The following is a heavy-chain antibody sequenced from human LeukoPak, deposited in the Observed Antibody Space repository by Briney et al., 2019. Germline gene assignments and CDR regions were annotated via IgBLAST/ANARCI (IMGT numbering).Heavy chain of an antibody. CDR2: ISASGVMT. Sequence: GGSLRLSCAASGFTFTNYAMTWVRQAPGKGLEWVSSISASGVMTYYADSVKGRFTISRDNSKNTLYLQMNSLRAEDTAVYYCARGGGARVYYYYMDVWGKGTTVTVSS. J-gene: IGHJ6*03. V-gene: IGHV3-23*01. CDR3: ARGGGARVYYYYMDV. CDR1: GFTFTNYA. D-gene: IGHD3-3*01.